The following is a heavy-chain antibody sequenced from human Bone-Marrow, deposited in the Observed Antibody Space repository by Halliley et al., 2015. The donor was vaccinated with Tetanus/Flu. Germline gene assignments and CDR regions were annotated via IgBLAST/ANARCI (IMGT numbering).Heavy chain of an antibody. D-gene: IGHD2-21*01. J-gene: IGHJ4*02. Sequence: GFIYPVDSDTKYSPSFQGRVTISVDESVDPAYLQWSSLQASDTAMYYCVSVSSSGLLWYFDYWGQGTLVTVSS. CDR2: IYPVDSDT. V-gene: IGHV5-51*01. CDR3: VSVSSSGLLWYFDY.